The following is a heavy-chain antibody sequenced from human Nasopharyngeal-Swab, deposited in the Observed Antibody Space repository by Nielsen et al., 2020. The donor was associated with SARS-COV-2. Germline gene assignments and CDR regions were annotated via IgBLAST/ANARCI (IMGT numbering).Heavy chain of an antibody. J-gene: IGHJ6*02. CDR3: TTDRREPSMDV. D-gene: IGHD1-26*01. Sequence: GESLKISCAASGFTFSNAWMSWVRQAPGKGLEWVGRIKSKTDGGTTDYAAPVKGRFTISRDDSKNTLHLQMNSLKTEDTAVYYCTTDRREPSMDVWGQGTTVTVSS. CDR2: IKSKTDGGTT. V-gene: IGHV3-15*01. CDR1: GFTFSNAW.